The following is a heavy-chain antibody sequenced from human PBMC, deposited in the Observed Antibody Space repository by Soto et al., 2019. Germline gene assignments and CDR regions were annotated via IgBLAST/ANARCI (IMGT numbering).Heavy chain of an antibody. J-gene: IGHJ4*02. CDR2: TGSGTGPG. V-gene: IGHV1-69*06. CDR1: GGTFSTNP. Sequence: QVQLVQSGAEVKKPGSSVKVSCKASGGTFSTNPISWVRQAPGQGLEGMGGTGSGTGPGNHAQKFQGRLTITVDKYKSTVYMELSSLSSEDTAVYYCARRDSGGFYRYFDSWGQGTLVTVSS. CDR3: ARRDSGGFYRYFDS. D-gene: IGHD2-15*01.